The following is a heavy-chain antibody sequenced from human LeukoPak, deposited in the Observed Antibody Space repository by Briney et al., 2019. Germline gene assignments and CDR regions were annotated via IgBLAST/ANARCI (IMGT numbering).Heavy chain of an antibody. CDR3: ARDLPWGYFDY. V-gene: IGHV3-7*01. D-gene: IGHD7-27*01. Sequence: GGSLRLSCTVSGFTFSGYWMSWVRQAPGKGLEWVANIRDDGGLKNYVDSVKGRFTISKDNAKNSVSLQMNSLRAEDTAVYYCARDLPWGYFDYWGQGTLVTVSS. J-gene: IGHJ4*02. CDR1: GFTFSGYW. CDR2: IRDDGGLK.